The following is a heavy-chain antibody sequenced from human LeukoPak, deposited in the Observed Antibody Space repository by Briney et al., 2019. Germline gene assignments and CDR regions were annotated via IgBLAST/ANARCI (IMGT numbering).Heavy chain of an antibody. CDR1: GGSISSYY. Sequence: SETLSLTCSVSGGSISSYYWSWIRQPPGKGLEWIGYIYYSGSTNYNPSLKSRVTISVDTSKNQFSLKLSSVTAADTAVYYCARDRGNIDRAFDIWGQGTMVTVSS. J-gene: IGHJ3*02. CDR2: IYYSGST. CDR3: ARDRGNIDRAFDI. V-gene: IGHV4-59*01.